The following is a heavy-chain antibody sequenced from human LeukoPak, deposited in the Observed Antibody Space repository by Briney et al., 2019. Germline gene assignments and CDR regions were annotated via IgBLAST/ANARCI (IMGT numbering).Heavy chain of an antibody. J-gene: IGHJ4*02. Sequence: GGSLRLSCAASGFTVSSNYMNWVRQAPGKGLEWVSIIYSGGDTYYADSVKGRFTISRDNPKNTLYLQMNSLRPEDTAVYYCTRGPGSTWYSDYWGQGILVTVSS. CDR1: GFTVSSNY. CDR3: TRGPGSTWYSDY. CDR2: IYSGGDT. D-gene: IGHD6-13*01. V-gene: IGHV3-66*02.